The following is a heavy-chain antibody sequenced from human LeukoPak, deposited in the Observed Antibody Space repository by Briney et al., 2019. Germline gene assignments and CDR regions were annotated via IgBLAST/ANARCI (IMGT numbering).Heavy chain of an antibody. V-gene: IGHV1-18*04. CDR2: ISAYNGNT. CDR3: ARELPLCCSGGSCYVGSYGMDV. CDR1: GYTFTSYG. D-gene: IGHD2-15*01. J-gene: IGHJ6*04. Sequence: GASVKVSCKASGYTFTSYGISWVRQAPGQGLEWMGWISAYNGNTNYAQKLQGRVTMTTDTSTSTAYMELRSLRSDDTAVYYCARELPLCCSGGSCYVGSYGMDVWGKGTTVTVSS.